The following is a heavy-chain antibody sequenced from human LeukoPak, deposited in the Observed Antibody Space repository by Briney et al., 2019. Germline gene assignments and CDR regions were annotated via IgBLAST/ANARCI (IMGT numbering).Heavy chain of an antibody. J-gene: IGHJ4*02. CDR3: ARSFGVVTPFGY. CDR2: IYYSGST. CDR1: GGSISSGGYY. Sequence: PSQTLSLTCTVSGGSISSGGYYWSWIRQHPGKGLEWIGYIYYSGSTYYNPSLKSRVTISVDTSKNQFSLKLSSVTAADTSVYYCARSFGVVTPFGYWGQGTLVTVSS. D-gene: IGHD3-3*01. V-gene: IGHV4-31*03.